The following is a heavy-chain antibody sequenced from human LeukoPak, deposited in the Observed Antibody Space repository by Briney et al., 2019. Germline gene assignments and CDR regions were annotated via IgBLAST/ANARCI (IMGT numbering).Heavy chain of an antibody. CDR2: ISAFNGNT. CDR1: GYTFTSSG. CDR3: ARATNWKYAFDI. V-gene: IGHV1-18*01. Sequence: ASVKVSCKASGYTFTSSGISWVRQAPGQGLEWMGWISAFNGNTNYAQKLQGRVTMTTDTSTTTAYMELRSLRSDDTAVYYCARATNWKYAFDIWGQARMVTVSS. D-gene: IGHD1-7*01. J-gene: IGHJ3*02.